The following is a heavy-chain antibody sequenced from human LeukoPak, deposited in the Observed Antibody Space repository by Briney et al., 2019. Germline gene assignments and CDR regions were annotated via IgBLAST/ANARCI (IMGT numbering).Heavy chain of an antibody. CDR2: IYYSGST. CDR3: ARAGSGIKGPFDY. CDR1: WCSNSRGCYY. D-gene: IGHD3-10*01. V-gene: IGHV4-31*03. J-gene: IGHJ4*02. Sequence: TLSLTLTFSWCSNSRGCYYWSLIPQHPRKGLEGIGYIYYSGSTYYNPSLKSRVTISVDTSKSQFSLKLSSVTAADTAVYYCARAGSGIKGPFDYWGQGTLVTVSS.